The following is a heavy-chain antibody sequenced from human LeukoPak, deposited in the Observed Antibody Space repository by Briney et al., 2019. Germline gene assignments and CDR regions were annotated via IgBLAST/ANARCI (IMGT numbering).Heavy chain of an antibody. Sequence: GGSLRLSCAASGFTFTDYWMSWVRQAPGKGLEWVAVIWYDGSNKYYADSVKGRFTISRDNSKNTLYLQMNSLRAEDTAVYYCARGRGSTAGLFDYWGQGTLVTVSS. CDR3: ARGRGSTAGLFDY. J-gene: IGHJ4*02. CDR1: GFTFTDYW. V-gene: IGHV3-33*08. CDR2: IWYDGSNK. D-gene: IGHD5-12*01.